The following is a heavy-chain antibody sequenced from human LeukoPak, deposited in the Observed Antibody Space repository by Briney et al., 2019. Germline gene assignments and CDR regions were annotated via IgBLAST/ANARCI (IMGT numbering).Heavy chain of an antibody. CDR3: ARGGYCSSTSCPDY. Sequence: SETLSLTCAVYGGSFSGYYWSWIRQPPGKGPEWIGEINHSGSTNYNPSLKSRVTISVDTSKNQFSLKLSSVTAADTAVYYCARGGYCSSTSCPDYWGQGTLVTVSS. V-gene: IGHV4-34*01. CDR2: INHSGST. D-gene: IGHD2-2*01. J-gene: IGHJ4*02. CDR1: GGSFSGYY.